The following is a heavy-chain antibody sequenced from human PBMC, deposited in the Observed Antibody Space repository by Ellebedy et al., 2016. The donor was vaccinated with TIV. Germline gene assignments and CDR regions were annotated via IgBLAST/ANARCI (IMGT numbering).Heavy chain of an antibody. Sequence: GESLKISXAASGFTLKSYDMHWVRQVPGKGLEWVAVISSDGGRKHYADSVKGRFTISRDNSKNTLFLQMNSLRPEDAAVFYCAKEKRYCSSANCPLGYWGQGNLVTVSS. CDR2: ISSDGGRK. CDR1: GFTLKSYD. D-gene: IGHD2-2*01. V-gene: IGHV3-30*18. CDR3: AKEKRYCSSANCPLGY. J-gene: IGHJ4*02.